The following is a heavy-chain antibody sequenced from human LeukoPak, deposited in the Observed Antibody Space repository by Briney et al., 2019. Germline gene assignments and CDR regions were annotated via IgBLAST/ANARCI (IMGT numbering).Heavy chain of an antibody. CDR3: TSAGDYYDSRVY. J-gene: IGHJ4*02. CDR2: IRSKAYGGTT. CDR1: GFTFGDYA. Sequence: GGSLRLFCTASGFTFGDYAMSWFRQAPGKGLEWVGFIRSKAYGGTTEYAASVKGRFTISRDDSKSIAYLQMNSLKTEDTAVYYCTSAGDYYDSRVYWGQGTLVTVSS. D-gene: IGHD3-22*01. V-gene: IGHV3-49*03.